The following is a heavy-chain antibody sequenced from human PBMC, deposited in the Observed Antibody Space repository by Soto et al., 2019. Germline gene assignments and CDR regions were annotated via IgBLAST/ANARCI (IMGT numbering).Heavy chain of an antibody. CDR1: GFTFSDHY. J-gene: IGHJ4*02. CDR2: IRSKSYSFTT. Sequence: EVHLVESGGGLVQPGGSLRLSCAAFGFTFSDHYMDWVRQAPGKGLEWVGRIRSKSYSFTTEYAPSVKGRFTISIDDSKNSLYLQMNSLKTDDTAVYYCSTLPRSGFYLDYWGQGTLVTVSS. D-gene: IGHD3-3*01. CDR3: STLPRSGFYLDY. V-gene: IGHV3-72*01.